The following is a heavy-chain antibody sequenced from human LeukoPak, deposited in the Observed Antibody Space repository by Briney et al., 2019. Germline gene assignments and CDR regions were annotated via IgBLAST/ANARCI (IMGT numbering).Heavy chain of an antibody. J-gene: IGHJ5*02. CDR2: INPNSGGT. CDR3: ARGGPQKYSGTVGIPPRWFDP. V-gene: IGHV1-2*02. CDR1: GYTFTGYY. D-gene: IGHD1-26*01. Sequence: GASVKVSCKASGYTFTGYYMHWVRQAPGQGLEWMGWINPNSGGTNYAQKFQGRVTMTRDTSISTAYMELSRLRSDDTAVYYCARGGPQKYSGTVGIPPRWFDPWGQGTLVTVSS.